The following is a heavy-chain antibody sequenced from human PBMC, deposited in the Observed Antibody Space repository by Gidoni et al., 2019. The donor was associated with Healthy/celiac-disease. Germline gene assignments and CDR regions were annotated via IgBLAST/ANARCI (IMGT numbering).Heavy chain of an antibody. CDR2: IYYSGST. J-gene: IGHJ4*02. CDR1: GGSIRSSSYY. D-gene: IGHD3-22*01. CDR3: ASQYYYDSSGYRY. V-gene: IGHV4-39*01. Sequence: QLHLQASGPGLVKPSETLSLTCPVSGGSIRSSSYYWGWIRQPPGKGLEWIGSIYYSGSTYYNPSLKSRVTISVDTSKNQFSLKLSSVTAADTAVYYCASQYYYDSSGYRYWGQGTLVTVSS.